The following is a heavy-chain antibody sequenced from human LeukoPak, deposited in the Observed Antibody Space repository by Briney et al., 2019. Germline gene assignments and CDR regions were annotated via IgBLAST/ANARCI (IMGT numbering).Heavy chain of an antibody. CDR2: INPNSGDT. Sequence: ASVKVSCKASGYTFTGYYMHWVRQAPGQGLEWMGGINPNSGDTNYAQKFQGRVTMTRDTSISTAYMELSSLRSDDTAVYYCARGLTYYDYVWGSYRYTDSYYFDYWGQGTLVTVSS. CDR1: GYTFTGYY. CDR3: ARGLTYYDYVWGSYRYTDSYYFDY. J-gene: IGHJ4*02. D-gene: IGHD3-16*02. V-gene: IGHV1-2*02.